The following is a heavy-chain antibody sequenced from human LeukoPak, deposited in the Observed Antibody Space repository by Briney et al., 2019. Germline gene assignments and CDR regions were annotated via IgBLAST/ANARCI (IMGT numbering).Heavy chain of an antibody. CDR2: INTNTGNP. Sequence: RASVKVSCKASGYTFTSYAMNWVRQVPGQGLEWMGWINTNTGNPTYAQGFTGRFVFSLDTSVSTAYLQISSLKAEDTAVYYCARDRVLLWFGESYYFDYWGQGTLVTVSS. CDR3: ARDRVLLWFGESYYFDY. J-gene: IGHJ4*02. D-gene: IGHD3-10*01. CDR1: GYTFTSYA. V-gene: IGHV7-4-1*02.